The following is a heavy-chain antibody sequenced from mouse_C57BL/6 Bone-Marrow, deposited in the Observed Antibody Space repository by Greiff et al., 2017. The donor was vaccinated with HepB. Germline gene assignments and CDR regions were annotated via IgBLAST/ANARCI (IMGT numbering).Heavy chain of an antibody. CDR1: GYTFTSYW. Sequence: QVQLQQPGAELVKPGASVKLSCKASGYTFTSYWMHWVKQRPGQGLEWIGMIHPNSGSTNYNEKFKSKATLTVDKSSSTAYMQLSSLTSEDSAVYYCATIYYDYLFACWGQGTLVTVSA. J-gene: IGHJ3*01. CDR2: IHPNSGST. D-gene: IGHD2-4*01. V-gene: IGHV1-64*01. CDR3: ATIYYDYLFAC.